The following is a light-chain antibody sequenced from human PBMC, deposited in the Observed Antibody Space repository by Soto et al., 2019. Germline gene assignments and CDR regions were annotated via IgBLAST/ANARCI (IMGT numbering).Light chain of an antibody. CDR2: EVT. CDR1: SSAVGTYDY. CDR3: SSHTSVTTRV. J-gene: IGLJ1*01. Sequence: QSALTQPASVSGSPGQSIAISCTGTSSAVGTYDYVSWYQQYPDKAPKLIIYEVTQRPSGVSNRFSGSKSGNTASLTISGLQADDEADYYCSSHTSVTTRVFGTVTRVTVL. V-gene: IGLV2-14*01.